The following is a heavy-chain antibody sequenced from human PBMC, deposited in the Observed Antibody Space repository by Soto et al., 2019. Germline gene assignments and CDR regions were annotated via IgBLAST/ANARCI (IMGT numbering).Heavy chain of an antibody. D-gene: IGHD3-22*01. J-gene: IGHJ4*02. CDR2: ISYDGSD. CDR3: ARRWNYYLDL. Sequence: QMQLVESGGGVVQSGRSLRLSCVASGFPFREFGMHWVRQAPGKGLEWVALISYDGSDYADSVKGRFTISRDDSRDTLFLHMDNLRPDDTGVYYCARRWNYYLDLWGQGTLVAVSS. V-gene: IGHV3-33*05. CDR1: GFPFREFG.